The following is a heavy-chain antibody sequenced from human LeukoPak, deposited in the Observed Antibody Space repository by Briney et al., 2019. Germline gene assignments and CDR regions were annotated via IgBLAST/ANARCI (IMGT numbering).Heavy chain of an antibody. D-gene: IGHD3-16*01. Sequence: GGSLRLSCAASGFTFSSYAMSWVRQAPGKGLEWVSAISGSGGSTYYADSVKGRFTISRDNSKNRLYLQMNSLRAEDTAVYYCAKDSLRTGGYYYYGMDVWGQGTTVTVSS. CDR1: GFTFSSYA. CDR3: AKDSLRTGGYYYYGMDV. V-gene: IGHV3-23*01. CDR2: ISGSGGST. J-gene: IGHJ6*02.